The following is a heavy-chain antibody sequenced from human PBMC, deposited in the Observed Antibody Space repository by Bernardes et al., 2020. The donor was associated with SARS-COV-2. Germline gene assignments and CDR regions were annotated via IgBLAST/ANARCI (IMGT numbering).Heavy chain of an antibody. D-gene: IGHD3-10*01. CDR2: ISAYNGNT. CDR1: GYTFTSYG. J-gene: IGHJ5*02. CDR3: ATTSALFTMVRGGWFDP. V-gene: IGHV1-18*01. Sequence: ASVKVSCKASGYTFTSYGISWVRQAPGQGLEWMGWISAYNGNTNYAQKLQGRVTMTTDTSTSTAYMELRSLRSDDTAVYYCATTSALFTMVRGGWFDPWGQGTLVTVSS.